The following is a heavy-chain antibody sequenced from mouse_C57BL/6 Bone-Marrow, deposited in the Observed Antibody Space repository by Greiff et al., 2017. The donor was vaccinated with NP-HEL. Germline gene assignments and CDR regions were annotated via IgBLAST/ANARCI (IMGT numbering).Heavy chain of an antibody. V-gene: IGHV1-53*01. CDR2: INPSNGGT. J-gene: IGHJ1*03. CDR3: ARSLSTMVTTRYFDV. Sequence: QVQLQQPGTELVKPGASVKLSCKASGYTFTSYWMHWVKQRPGQGLEWIGNINPSNGGTNYNEKFKSKATLTVDKSSSTAYMQLSSLTSEDSAVYYCARSLSTMVTTRYFDVWGTGTTVTVSS. D-gene: IGHD2-2*01. CDR1: GYTFTSYW.